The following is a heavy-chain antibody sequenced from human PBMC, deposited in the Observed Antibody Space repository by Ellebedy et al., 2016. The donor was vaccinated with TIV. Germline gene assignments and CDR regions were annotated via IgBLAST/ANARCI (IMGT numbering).Heavy chain of an antibody. D-gene: IGHD6-13*01. J-gene: IGHJ3*02. V-gene: IGHV3-23*01. CDR2: ISGSGSGT. CDR3: AKRLDIAAAHDAFDM. CDR1: GFPFSSYS. Sequence: GESLKISXAASGFPFSSYSMNWVRQAPGKGLEWVSGISGSGSGTDYADSGKGRFTISRDNSKNTLYLQMNSLSAEDTAVYYCAKRLDIAAAHDAFDMWGQGTMVTVSS.